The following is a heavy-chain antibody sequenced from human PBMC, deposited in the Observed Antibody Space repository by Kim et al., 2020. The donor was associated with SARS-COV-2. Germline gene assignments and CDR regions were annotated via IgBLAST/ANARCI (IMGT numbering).Heavy chain of an antibody. V-gene: IGHV1-18*01. D-gene: IGHD3-22*01. J-gene: IGHJ4*02. CDR2: ISAYNGNT. CDR3: ARDRYYYDSSGYYEVRFDY. Sequence: ASVKVSCKASGYTFTSYGISWVRQAPGQGLEWMGWISAYNGNTNYAQKLQGRVTMTTDTCTSTAYMELRSLRSDDTAVYYCARDRYYYDSSGYYEVRFDYWGQGTLVTVSS. CDR1: GYTFTSYG.